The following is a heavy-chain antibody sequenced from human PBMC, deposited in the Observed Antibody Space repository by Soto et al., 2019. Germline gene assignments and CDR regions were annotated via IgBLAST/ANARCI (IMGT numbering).Heavy chain of an antibody. J-gene: IGHJ4*01. Sequence: GGSLRLSCAASGFTFSNYGMHWVRQAPGKGLEWVAVIWYDGSKKEYGDSVRGRFTISRDDSKNTLYLQMNSLGAEDTAVYYCARDHSGYYFDYWGHGTLVTVSS. CDR3: ARDHSGYYFDY. D-gene: IGHD5-12*01. V-gene: IGHV3-33*01. CDR2: IWYDGSKK. CDR1: GFTFSNYG.